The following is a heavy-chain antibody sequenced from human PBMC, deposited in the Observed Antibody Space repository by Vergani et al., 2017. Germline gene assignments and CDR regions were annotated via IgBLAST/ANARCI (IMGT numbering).Heavy chain of an antibody. J-gene: IGHJ4*02. V-gene: IGHV1-58*02. D-gene: IGHD5-18*01. CDR3: AALNVDTWAY. CDR1: GFNFTSSA. CDR2: LGVGSGNT. Sequence: QMQLVQSRPEVKTPGTSVKVSCTASGFNFTSSAMQWVRQARGQRLEGIGWLGVGSGNTNYAQKFQERVTITRDMSTSTAYIELSSLRTEDTAVYDCAALNVDTWAYWGQGTLVTVSS.